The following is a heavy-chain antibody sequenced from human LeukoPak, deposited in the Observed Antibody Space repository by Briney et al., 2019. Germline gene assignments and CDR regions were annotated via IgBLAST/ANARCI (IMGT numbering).Heavy chain of an antibody. Sequence: ASVKVSCKASGYTFTGYYMHWVRQAPGRGREWMGWINPNSGGTNYAQKFQGRVTMTRDTSISTAYMELSRLRSDDTAVYYCARARTTGTTSGGGYWGQGTLVTVSS. CDR1: GYTFTGYY. CDR3: ARARTTGTTSGGGY. J-gene: IGHJ4*02. V-gene: IGHV1-2*02. D-gene: IGHD1-1*01. CDR2: INPNSGGT.